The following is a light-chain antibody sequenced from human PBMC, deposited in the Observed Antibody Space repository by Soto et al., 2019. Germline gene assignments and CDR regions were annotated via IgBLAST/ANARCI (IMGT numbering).Light chain of an antibody. Sequence: EIVLTQSPGTLSLSPGERATISCRASQSVSSSYLAWYQQKPGQAPRLLIYGASSRATGIPDRFSGSGSGTDFTLTISRLEPEDFAVYYCQQYGSSPPWTFGQGTRWIS. J-gene: IGKJ1*01. CDR3: QQYGSSPPWT. CDR1: QSVSSSY. CDR2: GAS. V-gene: IGKV3-20*01.